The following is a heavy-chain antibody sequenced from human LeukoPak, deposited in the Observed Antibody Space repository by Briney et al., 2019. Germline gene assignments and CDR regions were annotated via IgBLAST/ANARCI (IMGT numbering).Heavy chain of an antibody. CDR2: ISYDGSNE. Sequence: GGSLRLSCAASGFTFSSYGMHWVRQAPGKGLEWVALISYDGSNEYYADSVRGRFAISRDNSKFTLYMQMNSLRAEDTAVYYCARVRAGYCTSTSCYTGMDVWGQGTTVTVSS. D-gene: IGHD2-2*01. J-gene: IGHJ6*02. V-gene: IGHV3-30*03. CDR1: GFTFSSYG. CDR3: ARVRAGYCTSTSCYTGMDV.